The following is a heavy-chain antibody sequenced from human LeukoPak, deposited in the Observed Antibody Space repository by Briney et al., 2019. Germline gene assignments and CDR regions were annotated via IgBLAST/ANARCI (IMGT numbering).Heavy chain of an antibody. Sequence: ASVKVSCKASGYTFTSYGISWVRQAPGQGREGVGWINPISGGTNYAQKFQGRGTVTRDTSISTAYMQLSRLRFDDTAVYYCVMYYGDYGEIDYWGQGTLLTVSS. CDR3: VMYYGDYGEIDY. CDR2: INPISGGT. CDR1: GYTFTSYG. J-gene: IGHJ4*02. D-gene: IGHD4-17*01. V-gene: IGHV1-2*02.